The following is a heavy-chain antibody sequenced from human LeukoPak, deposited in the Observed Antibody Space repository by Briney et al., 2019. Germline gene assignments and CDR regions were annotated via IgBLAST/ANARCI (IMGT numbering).Heavy chain of an antibody. CDR1: GFTFSTYS. V-gene: IGHV3-23*01. CDR3: AKDIYLRDFWSGYFDY. Sequence: AGGSLRLSCAASGFTFSTYSMNWVRQAPGKGLEWVAAISASGSATSYADSVRGRFTISRDNSKSTTYLQMNSLRAEDTAVFYCAKDIYLRDFWSGYFDYWGQGIPVTVSS. D-gene: IGHD3-3*01. J-gene: IGHJ4*02. CDR2: ISASGSAT.